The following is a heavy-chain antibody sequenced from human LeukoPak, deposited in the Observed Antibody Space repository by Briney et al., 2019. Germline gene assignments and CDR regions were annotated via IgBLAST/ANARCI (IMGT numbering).Heavy chain of an antibody. J-gene: IGHJ3*02. CDR3: ARDRQRITIFGVVIGVGAFDI. CDR2: IKQDESEK. Sequence: GGSLRLSCAASGFTFSSYWMSWVRQAPGKGLEWVANIKQDESEKYYVDSVKGRFTISRDNAKNSLYLQMNSLRAEDTAVYYCARDRQRITIFGVVIGVGAFDIWGQGTMVTVSS. V-gene: IGHV3-7*01. D-gene: IGHD3-3*01. CDR1: GFTFSSYW.